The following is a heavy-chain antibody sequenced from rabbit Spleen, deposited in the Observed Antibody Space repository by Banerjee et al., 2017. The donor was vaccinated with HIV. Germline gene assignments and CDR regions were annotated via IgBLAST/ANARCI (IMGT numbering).Heavy chain of an antibody. Sequence: QSLEESGGDLVTPGGSLTLTCTASGFSFSSNYYMSWVRQAPGKGLEWIACIYTGSSGNTWYASWAKGRFTISKTSSTTVTLQLNSLTAADTATYFCARSSSGNNRYNLWGQGTLVTVS. V-gene: IGHV1S40*01. CDR2: IYTGSSGNT. D-gene: IGHD1-1*01. CDR1: GFSFSSNYY. J-gene: IGHJ4*01. CDR3: ARSSSGNNRYNL.